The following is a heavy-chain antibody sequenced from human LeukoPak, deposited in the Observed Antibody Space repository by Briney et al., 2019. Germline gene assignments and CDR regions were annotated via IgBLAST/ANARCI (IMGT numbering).Heavy chain of an antibody. CDR2: ISYDGRNK. J-gene: IGHJ4*02. Sequence: PGGSLRLSCAASGFTFGSYAMHWVRQAPGKGLEWVAVISYDGRNKYYADSVKGRFTISRDNSKNTLYLQMNSLRAEDTAVYYCARDLRVYVWGSYRDNSHPGYWGQGTLVTVSS. CDR1: GFTFGSYA. D-gene: IGHD3-16*02. V-gene: IGHV3-30*04. CDR3: ARDLRVYVWGSYRDNSHPGY.